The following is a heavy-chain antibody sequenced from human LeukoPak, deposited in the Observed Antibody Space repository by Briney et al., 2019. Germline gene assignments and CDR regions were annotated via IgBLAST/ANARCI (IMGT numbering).Heavy chain of an antibody. CDR2: IWYDGSNK. V-gene: IGHV3-33*01. D-gene: IGHD4/OR15-4a*01. CDR1: GFTFSSYG. CDR3: ARVLGDYGYFDY. Sequence: GGSLRLSCAASGFTFSSYGMHWVRQAPGKXLEWVAVIWYDGSNKYYADSVKGRFTISRDNSKNTLYLQMNSLRAEDTAVYYCARVLGDYGYFDYWGQGTLVTVSS. J-gene: IGHJ4*02.